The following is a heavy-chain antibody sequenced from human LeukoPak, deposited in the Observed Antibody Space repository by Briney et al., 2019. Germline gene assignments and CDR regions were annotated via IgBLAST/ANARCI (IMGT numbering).Heavy chain of an antibody. J-gene: IGHJ4*02. V-gene: IGHV1-18*01. Sequence: GASVKVSCKASGYTFTSYGISWVRQAPGQGLEWMGWISAYNGNTNYAQKLQGRVTMTTDTSTSTAYTELRSLRSDDTAVYYCARDRILYYYGSGPYYFDYWGQGTLVTVSS. D-gene: IGHD3-10*01. CDR1: GYTFTSYG. CDR3: ARDRILYYYGSGPYYFDY. CDR2: ISAYNGNT.